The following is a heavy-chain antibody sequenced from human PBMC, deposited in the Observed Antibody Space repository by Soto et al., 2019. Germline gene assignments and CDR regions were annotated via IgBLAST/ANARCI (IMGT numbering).Heavy chain of an antibody. D-gene: IGHD3-16*02. CDR2: ISGSGGST. V-gene: IGHV3-23*01. CDR3: VKDMARDDYVWGSYRSNPIYPSDY. CDR1: GFTFSSYA. Sequence: EVQLLESGGGLVQPGGSLRLSCAASGFTFSSYAMSWVRQAPGKGLEWVSAISGSGGSTYYADSVKGRFTISRDNSKNTRYLEMHILSAQDTAVYYCVKDMARDDYVWGSYRSNPIYPSDYWGQGSLVTVAS. J-gene: IGHJ4*02.